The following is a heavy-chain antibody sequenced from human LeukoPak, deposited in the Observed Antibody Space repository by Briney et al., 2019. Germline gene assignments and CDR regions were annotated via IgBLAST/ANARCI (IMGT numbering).Heavy chain of an antibody. Sequence: SETLSLTCAVYGGSFSGYYWSWIRQPPGKGLEWIGEINHSGSTNYNPSLKSRVTISVDTSKNQFSLKLSSVTAADTAVYHCARGTMGAGDAFDIWGQGTMVTVSS. D-gene: IGHD1-26*01. CDR2: INHSGST. J-gene: IGHJ3*02. V-gene: IGHV4-34*01. CDR1: GGSFSGYY. CDR3: ARGTMGAGDAFDI.